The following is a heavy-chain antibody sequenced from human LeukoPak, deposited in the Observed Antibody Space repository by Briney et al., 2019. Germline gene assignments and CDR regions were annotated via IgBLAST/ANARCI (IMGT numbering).Heavy chain of an antibody. CDR1: GFTFSSYG. CDR3: ARGFLDFDS. D-gene: IGHD3-3*01. Sequence: GGSLRLSCAASGFTFSSYGMHRVRQAPGKGLEWVALIWYDGSNTYYADSVKGRFTISRDDSKNTVYPQMNSLRAEDTALYYCARGFLDFDSWGQGTLVIVSS. CDR2: IWYDGSNT. V-gene: IGHV3-33*01. J-gene: IGHJ4*02.